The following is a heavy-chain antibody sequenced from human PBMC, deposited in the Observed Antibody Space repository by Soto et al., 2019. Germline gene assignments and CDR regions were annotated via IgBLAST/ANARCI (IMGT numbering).Heavy chain of an antibody. CDR1: GFNFGVFG. J-gene: IGHJ4*02. V-gene: IGHV3-30*03. CDR2: LSYEGSEE. CDR3: ALTRRSSLLEVAGPGFEY. D-gene: IGHD6-19*01. Sequence: GGCLRLSCAASGFNFGVFGMHWVRQAPGKGLEWLSVLSYEGSEEYYADSVRGRFTISRDNSKNTLFLQMDSLRVDDTGVYYCALTRRSSLLEVAGPGFEYWGQGTLVTVSS.